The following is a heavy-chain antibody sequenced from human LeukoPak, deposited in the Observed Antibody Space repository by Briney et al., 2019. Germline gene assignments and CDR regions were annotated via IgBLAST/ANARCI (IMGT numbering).Heavy chain of an antibody. CDR1: GFTFSSYA. J-gene: IGHJ6*02. CDR3: ARDHKLELLYYYYGMDV. Sequence: GGSLGLSCAASGFTFSSYAMHWVRQAPGKGLEWVAVISYDGSNKYYADSVKGRFTISRDNSKNTLYLQMNSLRAEDTAVYYCARDHKLELLYYYYGMDVWGQGTTVTVSS. CDR2: ISYDGSNK. V-gene: IGHV3-30-3*01. D-gene: IGHD1-7*01.